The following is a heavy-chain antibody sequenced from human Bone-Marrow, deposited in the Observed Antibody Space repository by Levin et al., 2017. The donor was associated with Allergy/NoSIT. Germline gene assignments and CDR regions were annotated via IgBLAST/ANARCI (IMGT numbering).Heavy chain of an antibody. V-gene: IGHV1-69*13. Sequence: PVASVKVSCKASGDTFSEYTIYWVRQAPGQGLEWMGGIKPIFGRTNYAERLQGRVTITADESSTTVYMELSSLTSEDTAIYYCARGPLVIAADGPDVDSWGQGTLVTVSS. J-gene: IGHJ4*02. CDR1: GDTFSEYT. CDR2: IKPIFGRT. D-gene: IGHD2-15*01. CDR3: ARGPLVIAADGPDVDS.